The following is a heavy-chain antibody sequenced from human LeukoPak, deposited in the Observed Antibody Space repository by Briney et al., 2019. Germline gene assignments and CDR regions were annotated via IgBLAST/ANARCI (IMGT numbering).Heavy chain of an antibody. V-gene: IGHV3-23*01. CDR1: GFTLSSYA. CDR3: AKGLEYYDFWSGYYTSIYYYGMDV. J-gene: IGHJ6*02. Sequence: GGSLRLSCTASGFTLSSYAMSWVRQAPGKGLEWVSAISGSGGSTYYADSVKGRFTISRDNSKNTLYLQMNSLRAEDTAVYYCAKGLEYYDFWSGYYTSIYYYGMDVWGQGTTVTVSS. CDR2: ISGSGGST. D-gene: IGHD3-3*01.